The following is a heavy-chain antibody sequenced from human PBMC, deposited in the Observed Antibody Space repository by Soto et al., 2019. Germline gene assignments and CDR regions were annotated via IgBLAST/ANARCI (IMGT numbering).Heavy chain of an antibody. CDR3: AREDEGLIAVAPLFGMDV. Sequence: PSETLSLTCAVYGGSFSGYYWSWIRQPPGKGLEWIGEINHSGSTNYNPSLKSRVTISVDTSKNQFSLKLSSVTAEDTAVYYCAREDEGLIAVAPLFGMDVWGQGTTVTVSS. J-gene: IGHJ6*02. D-gene: IGHD6-19*01. CDR1: GGSFSGYY. V-gene: IGHV4-34*01. CDR2: INHSGST.